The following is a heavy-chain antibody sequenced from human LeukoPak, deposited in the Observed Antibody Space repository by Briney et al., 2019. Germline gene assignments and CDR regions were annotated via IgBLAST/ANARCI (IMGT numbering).Heavy chain of an antibody. Sequence: PSKILSLTCTVSGDSMRSYYWSFIRRPAGKGLEWIGRFHTSGTTWYNASLKSRVTMSVDASKNQFSLRLTSVTAADTAVFYCARGDYYDGGGRNWFDPWSQGTLVTVSS. CDR3: ARGDYYDGGGRNWFDP. J-gene: IGHJ5*02. CDR2: FHTSGTT. CDR1: GDSMRSYY. V-gene: IGHV4-4*07. D-gene: IGHD3-16*01.